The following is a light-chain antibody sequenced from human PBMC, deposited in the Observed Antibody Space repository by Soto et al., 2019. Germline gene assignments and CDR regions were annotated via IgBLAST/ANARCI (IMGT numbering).Light chain of an antibody. Sequence: DIQLTQSPSFLSASVGDRVTITCRASQGISSYLAWYQQKPGKAPKLLIYAASTLQSGVPSRFNGSGSGTEFTLTISSLQPEDFATYYCQQLNSYPPFFGGGTKVEIK. V-gene: IGKV1-9*01. J-gene: IGKJ4*01. CDR2: AAS. CDR3: QQLNSYPPF. CDR1: QGISSY.